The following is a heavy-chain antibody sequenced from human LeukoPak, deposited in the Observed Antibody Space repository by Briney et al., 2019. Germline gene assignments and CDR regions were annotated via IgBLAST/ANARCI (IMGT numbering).Heavy chain of an antibody. Sequence: GGSLRLSCAASGFTFSNYAMTWVRQAPGKGPEWLATISGSGGSTYSADSVKGRLAISRDNSKNTLYLQMNSLRAEDTAVYYCAKEVAYPIQWELLIYFDYWGQGTLVTVSS. J-gene: IGHJ4*02. D-gene: IGHD1-26*01. V-gene: IGHV3-23*01. CDR2: ISGSGGST. CDR3: AKEVAYPIQWELLIYFDY. CDR1: GFTFSNYA.